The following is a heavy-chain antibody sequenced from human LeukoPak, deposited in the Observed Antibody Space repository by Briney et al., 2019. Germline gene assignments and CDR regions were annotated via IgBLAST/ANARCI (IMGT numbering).Heavy chain of an antibody. V-gene: IGHV3-66*01. D-gene: IGHD3-10*01. CDR2: IYSGGST. CDR3: ARDSMVRGVSAAY. J-gene: IGHJ4*02. Sequence: GGSLRLSCAASGFTVSSNYMSWVRQAPGKGLERVSVIYSGGSTYYADSVKGRFTISRDNSKNTLYLQMNSLRAEDTAVYYCARDSMVRGVSAAYWGQGTLVTVSS. CDR1: GFTVSSNY.